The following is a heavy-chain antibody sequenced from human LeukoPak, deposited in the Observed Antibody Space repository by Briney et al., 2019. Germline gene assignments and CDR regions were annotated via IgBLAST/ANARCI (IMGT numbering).Heavy chain of an antibody. V-gene: IGHV4-34*01. CDR2: INHSGST. CDR3: AGYDILTGHRGDY. D-gene: IGHD3-9*01. J-gene: IGHJ4*02. Sequence: PSETLSLTCAVYGGSFSGYYWSWIRQPPGKGLEWIGEINHSGSTNYNPSLKSRVTISVDTSKNQFSLKLSSVTAADTAVYYCAGYDILTGHRGDYWGQGTLVTVSS. CDR1: GGSFSGYY.